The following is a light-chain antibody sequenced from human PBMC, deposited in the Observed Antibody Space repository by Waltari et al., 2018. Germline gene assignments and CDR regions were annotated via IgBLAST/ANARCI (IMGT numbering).Light chain of an antibody. CDR1: SSDVGSYNL. CDR3: CSYAGSSTFYV. CDR2: EVS. V-gene: IGLV2-23*02. J-gene: IGLJ1*01. Sequence: QSALTQPASVSGSPGQSITISCTGTSSDVGSYNLVSWYQHHPGKAPKLMIFEVSKRPSGVSTCFSGSTSGSTASLTISGLQAEDEADYYCCSYAGSSTFYVFGIGTKVTVL.